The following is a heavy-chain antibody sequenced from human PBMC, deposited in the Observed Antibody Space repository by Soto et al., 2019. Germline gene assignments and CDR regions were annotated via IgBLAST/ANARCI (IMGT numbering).Heavy chain of an antibody. V-gene: IGHV3-7*03. CDR2: TTQDGNDK. J-gene: IGHJ4*02. CDR3: TTDPVTMIVVVPSPG. D-gene: IGHD3-22*01. Sequence: GGSLRLSCAASGFTFSPYYMSWVRQAPGKGLEWLAMTTQDGNDKHYVDSVRGRFTISRDDSKNTLYLQMNSLKTEDTAVYYCTTDPVTMIVVVPSPGWGQGTLVTVSS. CDR1: GFTFSPYY.